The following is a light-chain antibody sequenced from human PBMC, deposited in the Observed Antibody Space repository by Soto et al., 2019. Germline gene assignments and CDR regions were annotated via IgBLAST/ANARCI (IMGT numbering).Light chain of an antibody. J-gene: IGKJ1*01. CDR1: QGIRSD. Sequence: AIQMTQSPSSLSASVGDRVTITCRASQGIRSDLGWFQQKPGKAPKSLICAGSKLHSGIPSRFSGTASGREFSLTISGLQPDDFATYYCLQDFRYPWTFGQGTKVDIK. CDR3: LQDFRYPWT. CDR2: AGS. V-gene: IGKV1-6*02.